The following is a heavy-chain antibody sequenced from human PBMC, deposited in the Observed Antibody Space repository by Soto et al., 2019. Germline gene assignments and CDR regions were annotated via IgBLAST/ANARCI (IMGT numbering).Heavy chain of an antibody. CDR1: GFTFSSYS. D-gene: IGHD2-15*01. CDR2: ISSSSSYI. V-gene: IGHV3-21*01. CDR3: ARAGGAGGSDY. J-gene: IGHJ4*02. Sequence: EVQLVESGGGLVKPGGYLRLSCAASGFTFSSYSMNWVRQAPGKGLEWVSSISSSSSYIYYADSVKGRLTIPIDNAKHSLYLQMNSLRAEDTAVYYFARAGGAGGSDYWGQGTLVTVSS.